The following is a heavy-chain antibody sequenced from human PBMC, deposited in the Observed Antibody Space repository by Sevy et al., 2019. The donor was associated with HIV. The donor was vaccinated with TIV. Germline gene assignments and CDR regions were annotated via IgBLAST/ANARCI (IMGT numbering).Heavy chain of an antibody. Sequence: GGSLRLSCAASGFTFSSYGMHWVRQAPGKGLEWVAAIWYDGSNKYYADSVKGRFTISRDNSKNTLYLQMNSLRVEDTAVYYCARARGGSYSSGWYGDAFDIWGQGTMVTVSS. V-gene: IGHV3-33*01. D-gene: IGHD6-19*01. CDR1: GFTFSSYG. CDR3: ARARGGSYSSGWYGDAFDI. CDR2: IWYDGSNK. J-gene: IGHJ3*02.